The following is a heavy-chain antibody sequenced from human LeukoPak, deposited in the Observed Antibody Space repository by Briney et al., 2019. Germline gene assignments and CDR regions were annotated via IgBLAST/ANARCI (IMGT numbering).Heavy chain of an antibody. CDR1: GFTFSSYA. V-gene: IGHV3-23*01. J-gene: IGHJ4*02. CDR3: ARNNIAAADY. CDR2: ISGSGGST. Sequence: GGSLXLSCAASGFTFSSYAMSWVRQAPGKGLEWVSAISGSGGSTYYADSVKGRFTISRDNSKNTLFLQMNSLRAEDTAVYYCARNNIAAADYWGQGTLVTVSS. D-gene: IGHD6-13*01.